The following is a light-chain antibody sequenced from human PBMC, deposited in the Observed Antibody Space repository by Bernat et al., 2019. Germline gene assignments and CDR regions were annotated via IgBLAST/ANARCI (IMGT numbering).Light chain of an antibody. J-gene: IGLJ1*01. V-gene: IGLV8-61*01. CDR2: TTN. CDR1: SGSVSTSNY. Sequence: QTVVTQEPSFSVSPGGTLTLTCGLNSGSVSTSNYPSWYQQTPGQAPRTLTYTTNTRSSGLSDRFSGSILENKAALTITGAQPDDESHYYCMLYVGGGIYVFGTGTKVTVL. CDR3: MLYVGGGIYV.